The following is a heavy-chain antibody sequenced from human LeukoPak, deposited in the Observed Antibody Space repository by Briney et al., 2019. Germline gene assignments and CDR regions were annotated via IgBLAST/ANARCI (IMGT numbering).Heavy chain of an antibody. CDR1: GFTFSSYG. CDR3: ARDGTTGTNYDFWSDY. J-gene: IGHJ4*02. D-gene: IGHD3-3*01. Sequence: GGSLRLSCAASGFTFSSYGMNWVRQAPGKGLEWVSYISSSGSTIYYADSVKGRFTISRDNAKNSLYLQMNSLRAEDTAVYYCARDGTTGTNYDFWSDYWGQGTLVTVSS. V-gene: IGHV3-48*03. CDR2: ISSSGSTI.